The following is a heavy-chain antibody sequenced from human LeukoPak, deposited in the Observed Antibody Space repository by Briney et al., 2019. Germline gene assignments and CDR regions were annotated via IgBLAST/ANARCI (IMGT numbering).Heavy chain of an antibody. D-gene: IGHD3-22*01. CDR2: ISGSGGST. Sequence: GGSLRLSCAASGFTFSSYAMSWVRQAPGKGLEWVSAISGSGGSTYYADSVKGRFTISRDNSKNTLYLQMNSLRAEDTAVYYCAKDEKGYYYDSSGKSIDYWGQGTLVTVSS. J-gene: IGHJ4*02. CDR3: AKDEKGYYYDSSGKSIDY. CDR1: GFTFSSYA. V-gene: IGHV3-23*01.